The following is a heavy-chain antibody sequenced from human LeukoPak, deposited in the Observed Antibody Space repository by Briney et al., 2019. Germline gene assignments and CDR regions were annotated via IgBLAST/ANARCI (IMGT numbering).Heavy chain of an antibody. CDR1: GASISSYY. V-gene: IGHV4-4*07. CDR3: ASGAVVDAFDI. Sequence: PSETLSLTCTVSGASISSYYWSWIRQPAGKGLEWIGRIYTSGSTNYNPSLKSRVTMSADTPKNQFSLKLSSVTAADTAVYFCASGAVVDAFDIWGQGTMVTVSS. D-gene: IGHD4-23*01. CDR2: IYTSGST. J-gene: IGHJ3*02.